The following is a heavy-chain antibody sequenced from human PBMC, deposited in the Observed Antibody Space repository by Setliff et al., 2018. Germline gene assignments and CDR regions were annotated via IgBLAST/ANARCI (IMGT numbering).Heavy chain of an antibody. D-gene: IGHD3-3*01. V-gene: IGHV1-8*02. CDR2: MNPNSGNT. J-gene: IGHJ4*02. CDR3: ARAQSWSGGPYYFDN. CDR1: GYTFTDYY. Sequence: GASMKVSCKPSGYTFTDYYIHWVRQATGQGLEWMGWMNPNSGNTGYAQRFQGRVTMTRNTSISTAYMDLSSLRFEDTAVYYCARAQSWSGGPYYFDNWGQGTLVTVS.